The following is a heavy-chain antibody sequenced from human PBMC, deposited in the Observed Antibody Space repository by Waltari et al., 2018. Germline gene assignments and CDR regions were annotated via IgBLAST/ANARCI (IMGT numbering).Heavy chain of an antibody. J-gene: IGHJ4*02. CDR2: IDGPTTNT. CDR1: GFNFGSYS. CDR3: ATWMVSHFDY. Sequence: EVQLLESGGGLVQPGESLRLSCVASGFNFGSYSMSWVRQGPGKGLEWVSTIDGPTTNTHYADSVEGRFTISRDNSKNTLYLHMNSLRADDTAIYYCATWMVSHFDYWGQGTLVTASP. V-gene: IGHV3-23*01. D-gene: IGHD2-8*01.